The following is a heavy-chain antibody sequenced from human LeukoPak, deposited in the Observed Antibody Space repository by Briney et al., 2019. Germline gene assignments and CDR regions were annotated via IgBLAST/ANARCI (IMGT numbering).Heavy chain of an antibody. J-gene: IGHJ4*02. D-gene: IGHD1-26*01. CDR2: TYYSGST. Sequence: SETLSLTCTVSGGSVSSGSYYWSWIRQPPGRGLEWIGYTYYSGSTNYNPSLKSRVTISVDTSKNQFSLKLSSVTAADTAVYYCARDLVGATYFDYWGQGTLVTVSS. CDR3: ARDLVGATYFDY. V-gene: IGHV4-61*01. CDR1: GGSVSSGSYY.